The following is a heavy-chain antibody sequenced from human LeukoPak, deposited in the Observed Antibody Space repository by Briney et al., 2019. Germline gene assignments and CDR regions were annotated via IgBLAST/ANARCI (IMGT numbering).Heavy chain of an antibody. Sequence: LPGGSLRLSCAASGFTFSSYSMNWVRQAPGKGLEWVSGISWNSGSIGYADSVKGRFTISRDNAKNSLYLQMNSLRAEDTALYYCAKGAPRWGVYYYYGMDVWGQGTTVTVSS. J-gene: IGHJ6*02. V-gene: IGHV3-9*01. D-gene: IGHD3-16*01. CDR3: AKGAPRWGVYYYYGMDV. CDR2: ISWNSGSI. CDR1: GFTFSSYS.